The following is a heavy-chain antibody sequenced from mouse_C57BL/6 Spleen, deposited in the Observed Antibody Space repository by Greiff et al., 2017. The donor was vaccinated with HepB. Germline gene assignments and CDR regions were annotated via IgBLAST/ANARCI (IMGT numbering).Heavy chain of an antibody. CDR3: ARRTHYGSRYYFDY. CDR1: GYTFTDYN. CDR2: INPNNGGT. J-gene: IGHJ2*01. D-gene: IGHD1-1*01. V-gene: IGHV1-18*01. Sequence: EVQLQQSGPELVKPGASVKIPCKASGYTFTDYNMDWVKQSHGKSLEWIGDINPNNGGTIYNQKFKGKATLTVDQPSSTAYMELRSLTSEDTAVYYCARRTHYGSRYYFDYWGQGTTLTVSS.